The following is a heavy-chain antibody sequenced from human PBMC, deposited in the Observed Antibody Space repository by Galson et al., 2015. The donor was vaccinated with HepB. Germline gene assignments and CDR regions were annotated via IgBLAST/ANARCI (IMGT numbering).Heavy chain of an antibody. D-gene: IGHD3-10*01. CDR2: IRSEANTYAT. Sequence: SLRLSCAASGFTFSGSAVHWVRQASGKGLEWVGRIRSEANTYATAYAASVKGRFTISRDDSKNTAYLQLDSLKTEDTAVYYCSRGDGSGSYFMDVWGKGTMVTVSS. J-gene: IGHJ6*03. CDR3: SRGDGSGSYFMDV. V-gene: IGHV3-73*01. CDR1: GFTFSGSA.